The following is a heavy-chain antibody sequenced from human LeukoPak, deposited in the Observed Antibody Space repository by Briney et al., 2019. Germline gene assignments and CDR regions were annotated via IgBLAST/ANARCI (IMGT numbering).Heavy chain of an antibody. CDR2: INHSGST. V-gene: IGHV4-34*01. Sequence: SETLSLTCAVYGGSFSGCYWSWIRQPPGKGLEWIGEINHSGSTNYNPSLKSRVTISVDTSKNQFSLKLSSVTAADTAVYYCASSSGWYRCWGQGTLVTVSS. J-gene: IGHJ4*02. CDR3: ASSSGWYRC. CDR1: GGSFSGCY. D-gene: IGHD6-19*01.